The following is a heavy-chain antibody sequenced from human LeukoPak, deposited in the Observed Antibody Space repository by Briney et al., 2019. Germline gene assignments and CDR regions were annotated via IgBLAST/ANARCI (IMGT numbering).Heavy chain of an antibody. Sequence: GRSLRLSCAASGFTFSSYGMHWVRQAPGKGLEWVAVIWYDGSNKYYADSVKGRFTISRDNSKNTLYLQMNSLRAEDTAVYYCARDWRLYSGYGWNWFDPWGQGTLVTVSS. CDR2: IWYDGSNK. CDR3: ARDWRLYSGYGWNWFDP. D-gene: IGHD5-12*01. V-gene: IGHV3-33*01. CDR1: GFTFSSYG. J-gene: IGHJ5*02.